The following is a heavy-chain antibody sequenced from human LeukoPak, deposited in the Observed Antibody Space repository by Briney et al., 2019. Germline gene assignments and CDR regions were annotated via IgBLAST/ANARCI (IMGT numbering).Heavy chain of an antibody. Sequence: GGSLRLSCAASGFTFSSYGMHWVRQAPGKGLEWVAFIRYDGSNEYYADSVKGRFTISRVNSKNTLYLQMNSLRAEDAAVYYCAKGERVLLWFGELLYHYDAFDIWGQGTMVTVSS. CDR3: AKGERVLLWFGELLYHYDAFDI. J-gene: IGHJ3*02. CDR1: GFTFSSYG. CDR2: IRYDGSNE. D-gene: IGHD3-10*01. V-gene: IGHV3-30*02.